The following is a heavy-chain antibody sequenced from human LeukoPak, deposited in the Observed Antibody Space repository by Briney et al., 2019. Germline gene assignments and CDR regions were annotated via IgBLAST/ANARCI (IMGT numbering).Heavy chain of an antibody. CDR3: ARDPMLGYCSSTSCYRDYYYGMDV. Sequence: GGCLRLSCAASGFAFSSYWMHWVRQAPGKGLVWVSRISSDGNITNYADSVKGRFTISRDNAKNSLYLQMNSLRDEDTAVYYCARDPMLGYCSSTSCYRDYYYGMDVWGQGTTVTVSS. J-gene: IGHJ6*02. CDR2: ISSDGNIT. D-gene: IGHD2-2*02. V-gene: IGHV3-74*01. CDR1: GFAFSSYW.